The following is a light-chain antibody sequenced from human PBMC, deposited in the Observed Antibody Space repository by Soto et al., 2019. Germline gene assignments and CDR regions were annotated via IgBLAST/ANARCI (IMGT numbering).Light chain of an antibody. Sequence: EIVLTQSPGTLSFSPGERATLTCRASQSVSYNCLAWYQQKPGQAPRLLIYGVSSRATGIPDRFSGSGSGTHFTLTISRLEPEDFAVYYCQQYGDSPFTFGPGTKVDLK. CDR3: QQYGDSPFT. J-gene: IGKJ3*01. V-gene: IGKV3-20*01. CDR2: GVS. CDR1: QSVSYNC.